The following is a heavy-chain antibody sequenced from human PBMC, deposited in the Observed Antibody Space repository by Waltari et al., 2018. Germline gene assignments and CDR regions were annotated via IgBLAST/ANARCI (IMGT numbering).Heavy chain of an antibody. D-gene: IGHD3-16*01. CDR3: ATYIGASIGTAAFDV. Sequence: GWFPQPPGKGLEWTATISYSGATYYNPSLKSRVTISADTSKNQFALKLSSVTAADTAVYYCATYIGASIGTAAFDVWGQGTMVTVSS. J-gene: IGHJ3*01. V-gene: IGHV4-39*01. CDR2: ISYSGAT.